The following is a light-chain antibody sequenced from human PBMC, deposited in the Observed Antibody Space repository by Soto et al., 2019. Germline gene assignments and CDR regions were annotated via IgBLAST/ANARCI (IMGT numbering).Light chain of an antibody. CDR1: RSDIGAYNF. J-gene: IGLJ2*01. CDR2: DVS. Sequence: QSALTQPASVSGSPGQSITITCTGTRSDIGAYNFVSWYQQHPGEVPKLMLYDVSIRPSGFSNRFSGSKSGNTASLTISGLQAEDEADYYCTSWTTSTTMIFGGGTKLTVL. V-gene: IGLV2-14*03. CDR3: TSWTTSTTMI.